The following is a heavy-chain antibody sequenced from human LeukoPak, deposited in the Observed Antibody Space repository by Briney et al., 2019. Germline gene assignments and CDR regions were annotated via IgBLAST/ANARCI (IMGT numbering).Heavy chain of an antibody. V-gene: IGHV1-69*05. D-gene: IGHD3-22*01. CDR3: ARTYYYDSSGYYLDY. J-gene: IGHJ4*02. CDR1: GGTFSSYA. Sequence: SVKVSCKASGGTFSSYAISRVRRAPGQGLEWMGRIIPIFGTANYAQKFQGRVTITTDESTSTAYMELSSLRSEDTAVYYCARTYYYDSSGYYLDYWGQGTLVTVSS. CDR2: IIPIFGTA.